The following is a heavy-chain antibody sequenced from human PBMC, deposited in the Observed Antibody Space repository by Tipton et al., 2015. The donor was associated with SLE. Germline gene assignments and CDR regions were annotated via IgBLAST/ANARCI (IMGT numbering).Heavy chain of an antibody. CDR2: ISYDGSNK. D-gene: IGHD6-19*01. Sequence: SLRLSCAASGFTFSSYSMNWVRQAPGKGLEWVAVISYDGSNKYYADSVKGRFTISRDNSKNTLYLQMNSLRAEDTAVYYCEKDLAVAGAGWYFDLWGRGTVVTVSS. V-gene: IGHV3-30*18. CDR3: EKDLAVAGAGWYFDL. CDR1: GFTFSSYS. J-gene: IGHJ2*01.